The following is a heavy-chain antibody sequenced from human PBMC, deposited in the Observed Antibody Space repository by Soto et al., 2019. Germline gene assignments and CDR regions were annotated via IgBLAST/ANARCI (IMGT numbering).Heavy chain of an antibody. Sequence: PSETLSLTCTVSGGSISSGGYYWSWIRQPPGKGLQWIGYIYYSGTTLYNPSLESRATISLDTSRNQFSLRLSSVTAADTAMYYCARELMYAEIDYWGQGTLVTV. D-gene: IGHD2-8*01. CDR2: IYYSGTT. CDR1: GGSISSGGYY. J-gene: IGHJ4*02. V-gene: IGHV4-30-4*01. CDR3: ARELMYAEIDY.